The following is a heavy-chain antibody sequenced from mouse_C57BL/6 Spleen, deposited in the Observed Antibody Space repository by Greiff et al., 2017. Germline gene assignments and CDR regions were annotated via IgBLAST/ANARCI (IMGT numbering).Heavy chain of an antibody. J-gene: IGHJ2*01. CDR2: ISSGRSTI. V-gene: IGHV5-17*01. Sequence: EVKVEESGGGLVKPGGSLKLSCAASGFTFSDYGMHWVRQAPEKGLEWVAYISSGRSTIYYADTVKGRFTISRDNAKNTLFLQMTSLRSEDTAMYYCARLGLGDYWGQGTTLTVSS. D-gene: IGHD4-1*01. CDR1: GFTFSDYG. CDR3: ARLGLGDY.